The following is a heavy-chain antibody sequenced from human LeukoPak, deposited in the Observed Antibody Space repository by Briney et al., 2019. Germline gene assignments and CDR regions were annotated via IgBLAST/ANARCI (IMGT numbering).Heavy chain of an antibody. CDR2: INPRGGST. J-gene: IGHJ4*02. Sequence: ASVKVSCKASGYTFTSYYMHWVRQAPGQGLEWMGIINPRGGSTSYAQKFQGRVTMTRDTSTSTVYMELSSLRSEDTAVYYCARARSGYSSGWYQFTYWGQGTLVTVSS. CDR3: ARARSGYSSGWYQFTY. D-gene: IGHD6-19*01. CDR1: GYTFTSYY. V-gene: IGHV1-46*01.